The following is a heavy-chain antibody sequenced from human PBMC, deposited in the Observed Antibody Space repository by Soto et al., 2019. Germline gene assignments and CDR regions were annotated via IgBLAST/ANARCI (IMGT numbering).Heavy chain of an antibody. V-gene: IGHV3-23*01. CDR1: GFTFSSYA. J-gene: IGHJ4*02. D-gene: IGHD5-12*01. CDR3: AKFMGVATIVFYFDY. CDR2: ISGSGGST. Sequence: LRLSCAASGFTFSSYAMSWVRQAPGKGLEWVSAISGSGGSTYYADSVKGRFTISRDNSKNTLYLQMNSLRAEDTAVYYCAKFMGVATIVFYFDYWGQGTLVTVSS.